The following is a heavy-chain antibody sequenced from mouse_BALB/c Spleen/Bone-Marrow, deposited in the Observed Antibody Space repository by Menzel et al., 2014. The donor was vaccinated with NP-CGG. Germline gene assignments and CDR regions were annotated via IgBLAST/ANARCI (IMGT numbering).Heavy chain of an antibody. Sequence: EVKLVESGGGLVQPGGSRKLSCAASGLTFSSFGMHWVRQAPEKGLEWVAYISSGSSTIYYADTVKGRFTISRDNPKNTLFLQMTSLRSEDTAMYYCARSDGNYDYAMDYWRQGTSVTVSS. V-gene: IGHV5-17*02. CDR1: GLTFSSFG. D-gene: IGHD2-1*01. CDR2: ISSGSSTI. J-gene: IGHJ4*01. CDR3: ARSDGNYDYAMDY.